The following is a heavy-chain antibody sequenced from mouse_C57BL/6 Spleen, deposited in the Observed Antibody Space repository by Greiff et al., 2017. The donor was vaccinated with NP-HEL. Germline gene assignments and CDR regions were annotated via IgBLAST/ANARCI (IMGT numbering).Heavy chain of an antibody. D-gene: IGHD2-3*01. CDR3: ARRSKEGYDGYFLYAMDY. V-gene: IGHV1-55*01. Sequence: QVQLQQPGAELVKPGASVKMSCKASGYTFTSYWITWVKQRPGQGLEWIGDIYPGSGSTNYNEKFKSKATLTVDTSSSTAYMQLSSLTSEDSAVYYCARRSKEGYDGYFLYAMDYWGQGTSVTVSS. J-gene: IGHJ4*01. CDR1: GYTFTSYW. CDR2: IYPGSGST.